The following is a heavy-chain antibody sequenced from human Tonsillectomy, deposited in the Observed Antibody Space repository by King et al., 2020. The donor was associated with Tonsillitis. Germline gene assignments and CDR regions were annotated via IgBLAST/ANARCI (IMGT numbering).Heavy chain of an antibody. D-gene: IGHD4-17*01. CDR3: ARGTTTVTPLYYFDY. CDR2: ISSSSTYI. Sequence: VQLVESGGGLVNPGGSLRLSCAASGFTFSSYNMNWVRQAPGKGLVWVSSISSSSTYINYADSMKGRFTISRDNAKNSLYLQMNSLRAEDTAVYYCARGTTTVTPLYYFDYWGQGTLVTVSS. CDR1: GFTFSSYN. J-gene: IGHJ4*02. V-gene: IGHV3-21*01.